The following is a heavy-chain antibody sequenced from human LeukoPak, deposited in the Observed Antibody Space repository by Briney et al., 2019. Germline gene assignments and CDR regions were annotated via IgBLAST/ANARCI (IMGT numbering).Heavy chain of an antibody. D-gene: IGHD3-22*01. Sequence: GASVKVSCKASGGTFSSYAISWVRQAPGQWLEWMGRIIPILGIANYAQKFQGRVTITADKSTSTAYMELSSLRSEDTAVYYCARTTMGDSSGYDYYFDYWGQGTLVTVSS. CDR3: ARTTMGDSSGYDYYFDY. CDR2: IIPILGIA. V-gene: IGHV1-69*04. CDR1: GGTFSSYA. J-gene: IGHJ4*02.